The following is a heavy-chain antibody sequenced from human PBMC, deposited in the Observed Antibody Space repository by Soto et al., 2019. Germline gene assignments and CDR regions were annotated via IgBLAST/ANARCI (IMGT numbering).Heavy chain of an antibody. Sequence: EVQLLESGGGLVQPGGSLRLSCAASGFTFSSYAMSWVRQAPGKGLEWVSAISGSGGSTYYADSVKGRFTISRDNSKNTLYRQMNSLRAEDRAVYYCAKGRGWIAAAGTGDWGQGTLVTVSS. D-gene: IGHD6-13*01. J-gene: IGHJ4*02. CDR1: GFTFSSYA. CDR2: ISGSGGST. CDR3: AKGRGWIAAAGTGD. V-gene: IGHV3-23*01.